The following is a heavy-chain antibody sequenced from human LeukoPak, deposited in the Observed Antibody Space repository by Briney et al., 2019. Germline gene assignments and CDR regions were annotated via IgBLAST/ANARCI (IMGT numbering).Heavy chain of an antibody. Sequence: GGSLRLSCSASAFTFSVYWMTWVRQAPGKGLEWVATIKEDGSDKYYVDSVRGRFTISRDKAENSLYLQMNSLTAEDTALYYCVRDGIRDIPGIITIRYDYWGQGTLVTVSS. CDR2: IKEDGSDK. CDR3: VRDGIRDIPGIITIRYDY. J-gene: IGHJ4*02. D-gene: IGHD3-10*01. CDR1: AFTFSVYW. V-gene: IGHV3-7*05.